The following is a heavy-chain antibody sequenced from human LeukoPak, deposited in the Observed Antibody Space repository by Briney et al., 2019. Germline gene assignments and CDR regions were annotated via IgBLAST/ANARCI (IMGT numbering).Heavy chain of an antibody. D-gene: IGHD4-17*01. CDR1: GASISRSSYC. J-gene: IGHJ5*02. Sequence: SHTLSLTCSVAGASISRSSYCWGWLRQPPGKGLEWIGSVFRTGTAYSNPSLRSRVTVSVDTSQNQFSLKLSSVTATDTAVYYCTKNDVGDYGTWGQGTLV. CDR2: VFRTGTA. CDR3: TKNDVGDYGT. V-gene: IGHV4-39*01.